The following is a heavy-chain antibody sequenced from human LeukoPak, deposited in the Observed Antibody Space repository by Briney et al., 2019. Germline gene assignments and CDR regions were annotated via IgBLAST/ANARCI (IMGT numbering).Heavy chain of an antibody. Sequence: GGSLRLSCAASGFTFSNYGMHWVRQAPDKGLEWVAFLQNHGGDIHYADSVEGRFTISRDNSKNTLYLQMNSLRAEDTAVYYCAKDLSANPGPDAFDIWGQGTMVTVSS. V-gene: IGHV3-30*02. J-gene: IGHJ3*02. CDR1: GFTFSNYG. D-gene: IGHD1-26*01. CDR3: AKDLSANPGPDAFDI. CDR2: LQNHGGDI.